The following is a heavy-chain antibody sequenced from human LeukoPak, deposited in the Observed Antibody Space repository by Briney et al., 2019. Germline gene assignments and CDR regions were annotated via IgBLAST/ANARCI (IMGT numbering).Heavy chain of an antibody. CDR2: ISAYNGNT. D-gene: IGHD2-2*01. J-gene: IGHJ6*03. Sequence: ASVKVSCKASGYTFTSYGISWVRQAPGQGLEWMGWISAYNGNTNYAQKLQGRVTMTTDTSTSTAYMELRSLRSDDTAVYYCARCFPDIVVVPAADNYYYYYMDVWGKGTTVTVSS. CDR3: ARCFPDIVVVPAADNYYYYYMDV. V-gene: IGHV1-18*01. CDR1: GYTFTSYG.